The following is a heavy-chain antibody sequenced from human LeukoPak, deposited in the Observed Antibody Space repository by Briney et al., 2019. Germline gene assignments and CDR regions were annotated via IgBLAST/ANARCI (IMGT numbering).Heavy chain of an antibody. V-gene: IGHV3-21*01. D-gene: IGHD3-22*01. CDR3: ARDYYDSSGYGMNYYYYGMDV. CDR2: ISSSSSYI. J-gene: IGHJ6*02. CDR1: GFTFSSYS. Sequence: GGSLRLSCAASGFTFSSYSMNWVRQAPGKGLEWVSSISSSSSYIYYADSVKGRFTISRDNAKNSLYLQMNSLRAGDTAVYYCARDYYDSSGYGMNYYYYGMDVWGQGTTVTVSS.